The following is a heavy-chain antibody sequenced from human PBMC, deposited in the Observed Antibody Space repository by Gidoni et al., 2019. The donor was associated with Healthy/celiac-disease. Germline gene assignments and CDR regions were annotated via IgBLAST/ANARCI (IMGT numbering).Heavy chain of an antibody. CDR2: IKSKTDGGTT. V-gene: IGHV3-15*01. CDR3: TTQYYDILTGYYGDY. CDR1: GFTFSNAW. J-gene: IGHJ4*02. Sequence: EVQLVASGGGLVKPGGSLRLSCAASGFTFSNAWMSWVRQAPGKGLEWVGRIKSKTDGGTTDYAAPVKGRFTISRDDSKNTLYLQMNSLKTEDTAVYYCTTQYYDILTGYYGDYWGQGTLVTVSS. D-gene: IGHD3-9*01.